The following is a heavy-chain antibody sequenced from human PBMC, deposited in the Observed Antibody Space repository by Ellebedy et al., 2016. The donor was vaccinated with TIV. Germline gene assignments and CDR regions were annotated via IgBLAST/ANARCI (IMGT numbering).Heavy chain of an antibody. CDR1: GGSISSYY. V-gene: IGHV4-59*08. D-gene: IGHD2-15*01. CDR3: ATTKWSATRYLDL. Sequence: MPSETLSLTCTVSGGSISSYYWSWIRQPPGKGLEWIGYIYYSGSTNYNPSLKSRVTISVDTSKNQFSLKVSSVTAADTAVYYCATTKWSATRYLDLWGRGSLVTVSS. CDR2: IYYSGST. J-gene: IGHJ2*01.